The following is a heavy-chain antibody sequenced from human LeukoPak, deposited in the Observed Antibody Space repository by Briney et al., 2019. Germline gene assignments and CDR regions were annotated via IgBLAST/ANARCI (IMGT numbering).Heavy chain of an antibody. D-gene: IGHD6-13*01. V-gene: IGHV3-23*01. Sequence: PGGSLRLSCTASGFTFSSFTMSWVRQAPGKGLEWVSAISGDGGSTYYADSVKCRFTFSRDNSKNTLYVEMASLRAEDTAVYYCAIGSAVSRPYYLDYWGQGTLVTVSS. CDR2: ISGDGGST. CDR1: GFTFSSFT. J-gene: IGHJ4*02. CDR3: AIGSAVSRPYYLDY.